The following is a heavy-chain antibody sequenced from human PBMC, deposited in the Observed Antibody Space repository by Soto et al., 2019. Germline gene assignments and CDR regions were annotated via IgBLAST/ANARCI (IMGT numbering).Heavy chain of an antibody. CDR3: ARDRSPGSTRWYDC. CDR1: GDSVSNKSAA. Sequence: SQTLSLTCAISGDSVSNKSAAWNWIRQSPSRGLEWLGRTYYTSRWYTDYAVSVVGRITINPDTSRNQFSLQLNSVTPDDTAVYYCARDRSPGSTRWYDCWGRGALVTVSS. D-gene: IGHD2-2*01. J-gene: IGHJ5*01. CDR2: TYYTSRWYT. V-gene: IGHV6-1*01.